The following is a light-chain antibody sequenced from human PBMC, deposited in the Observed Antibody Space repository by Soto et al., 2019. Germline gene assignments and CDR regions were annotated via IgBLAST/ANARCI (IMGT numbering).Light chain of an antibody. Sequence: NVLTQSPGTLSLSPGERATLSCRASQSVSSNYLAWYQQKPGQAPRLLIYGASSRATGIPDRFRGSGSGTDFTLTISRLEPEDFAVYYCQQSNNWPPWTFGQGTKVDIK. J-gene: IGKJ1*01. V-gene: IGKV3-20*01. CDR1: QSVSSNY. CDR3: QQSNNWPPWT. CDR2: GAS.